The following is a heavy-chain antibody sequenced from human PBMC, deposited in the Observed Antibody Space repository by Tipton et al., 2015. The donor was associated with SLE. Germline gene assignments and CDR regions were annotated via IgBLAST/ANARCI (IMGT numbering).Heavy chain of an antibody. CDR1: GGSISSYY. CDR3: ARVGRGAFDI. J-gene: IGHJ3*02. Sequence: TLSLTCTVSGGSISSYYWSWIRQPPGKGLEWIGYIYYSGSTYYNPSLKSRVTISVDTSKNQFSLKLSSVTAADTAVYYCARVGRGAFDIWGQGTMVTVSS. D-gene: IGHD3-10*01. CDR2: IYYSGST. V-gene: IGHV4-59*12.